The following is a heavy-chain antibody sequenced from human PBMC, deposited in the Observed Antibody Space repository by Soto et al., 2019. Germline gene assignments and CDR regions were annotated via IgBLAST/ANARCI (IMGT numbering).Heavy chain of an antibody. CDR3: ARPRRGGYNASLRPFDI. J-gene: IGHJ3*02. Sequence: QVQLVQSGAEVKKPGSSVKVSCKASGGTFSSYAISWVRQAPGQGLEWMGGIIPIFGTANYAQKFQGRVTITADESTSTAYMELSSLRSEATPVYYCARPRRGGYNASLRPFDIWGQGTMVTVSS. CDR2: IIPIFGTA. D-gene: IGHD1-1*01. V-gene: IGHV1-69*01. CDR1: GGTFSSYA.